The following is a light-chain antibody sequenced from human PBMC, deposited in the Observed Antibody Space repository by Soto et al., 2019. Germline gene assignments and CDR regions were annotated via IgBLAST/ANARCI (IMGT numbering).Light chain of an antibody. J-gene: IGLJ2*01. CDR3: SSYTSSSTA. Sequence: QSALTQPASVSGSPGQSITISCTGISSDVGGYNYVSWYQQHPGKAPKLMIYDVSNRPSGVSNRFSGSKSGNTASLTISGLQAADEADYYCSSYTSSSTAFGGGTKLTVL. V-gene: IGLV2-14*03. CDR1: SSDVGGYNY. CDR2: DVS.